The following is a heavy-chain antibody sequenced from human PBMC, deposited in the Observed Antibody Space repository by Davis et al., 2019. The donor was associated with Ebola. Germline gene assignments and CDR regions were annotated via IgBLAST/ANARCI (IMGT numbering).Heavy chain of an antibody. Sequence: PSETLSLTCAVYGGSFSGYYWSWIRQPPGKGLDWIGEINHSGSTNYNPSLKSRVTISVDTSKNQFSLKLSSVTAADTAVYYCARGGGRGDAFDIWGQGTMVTVSS. J-gene: IGHJ3*02. CDR2: INHSGST. D-gene: IGHD3-10*01. CDR3: ARGGGRGDAFDI. CDR1: GGSFSGYY. V-gene: IGHV4-34*09.